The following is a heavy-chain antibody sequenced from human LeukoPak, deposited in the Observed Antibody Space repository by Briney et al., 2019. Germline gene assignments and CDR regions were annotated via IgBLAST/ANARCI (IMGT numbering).Heavy chain of an antibody. CDR2: IYPGDSDT. Sequence: GESLKISCKGSGYSFTSYWIGWVRQMPGKGLEWMGIIYPGDSDTRYSPSFQGQVTILADKSISTAYLQWSSLKASDTAMYYCARLEKGYYDSSGAFDYWGQGTLVTVSS. D-gene: IGHD3-22*01. CDR1: GYSFTSYW. CDR3: ARLEKGYYDSSGAFDY. J-gene: IGHJ4*02. V-gene: IGHV5-51*01.